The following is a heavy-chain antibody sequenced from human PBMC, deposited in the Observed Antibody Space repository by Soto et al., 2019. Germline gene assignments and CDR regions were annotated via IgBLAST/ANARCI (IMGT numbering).Heavy chain of an antibody. D-gene: IGHD6-13*01. CDR3: ARGDSSSWSSLDY. Sequence: QVQLVQSGAEVKKPGASVKVSCKASGYTFTSYAMHWVRQAPGQRLEWMGWINAGNGNTKYSQKFQGRVTITRDTAASTAYLELSSLRSEDTAVYYCARGDSSSWSSLDYWGQGTLVTVSS. J-gene: IGHJ4*02. CDR1: GYTFTSYA. V-gene: IGHV1-3*01. CDR2: INAGNGNT.